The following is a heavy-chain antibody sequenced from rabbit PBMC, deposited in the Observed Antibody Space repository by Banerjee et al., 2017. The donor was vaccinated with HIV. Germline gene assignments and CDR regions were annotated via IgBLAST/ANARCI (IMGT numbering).Heavy chain of an antibody. CDR3: ARGTGGAGDGLNL. CDR1: GFDLSSYYY. J-gene: IGHJ4*01. D-gene: IGHD4-2*01. V-gene: IGHV1S45*01. Sequence: QEQLEESGGGLVKPEGSLTLTCTASGFDLSSYYYMCWVRQAPGKGLEWIACIVTSSVATYYASWAKGRFSISKTSSTTVTLQMTSLTAADTATYFCARGTGGAGDGLNLWGQGTLVTVS. CDR2: IVTSSVAT.